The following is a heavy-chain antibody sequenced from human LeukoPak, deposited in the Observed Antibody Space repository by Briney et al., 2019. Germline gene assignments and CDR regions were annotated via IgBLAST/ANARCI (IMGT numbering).Heavy chain of an antibody. CDR2: INHSGST. J-gene: IGHJ3*02. Sequence: PSETLSLTCAVYNGSFSGYYWSWIRQPPGKGLEWIGEINHSGSTNYNPSLKSRVTISVDTSKNQFSLKLSSVTAADTAVYYCARGQLGHEDAFDIWGQGTMVTVSS. CDR3: ARGQLGHEDAFDI. D-gene: IGHD6-13*01. CDR1: NGSFSGYY. V-gene: IGHV4-34*01.